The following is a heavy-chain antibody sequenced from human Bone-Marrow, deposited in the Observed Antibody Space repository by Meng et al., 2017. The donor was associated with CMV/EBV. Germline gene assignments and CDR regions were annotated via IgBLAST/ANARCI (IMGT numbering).Heavy chain of an antibody. Sequence: GESLKISCAASGFIFSRYWMSWVRQAPGKGLEWLGEIQDDGREAYHVDSVRGRFTISRDNTKNSLYLQMNSLRAEDTAVYYCVITMARGPISFYYFGMDVWGPGTTVTVSS. CDR1: GFIFSRYW. CDR2: IQDDGREA. V-gene: IGHV3-7*01. CDR3: VITMARGPISFYYFGMDV. J-gene: IGHJ6*02. D-gene: IGHD3-10*01.